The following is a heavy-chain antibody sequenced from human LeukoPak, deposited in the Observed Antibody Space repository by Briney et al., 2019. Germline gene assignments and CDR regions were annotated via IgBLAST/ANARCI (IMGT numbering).Heavy chain of an antibody. D-gene: IGHD3-9*01. CDR3: ARGAPVLYDILTGYSWSGWFDP. V-gene: IGHV4-34*01. J-gene: IGHJ5*02. CDR1: GGSISGYY. CDR2: INHSGST. Sequence: SETLSLTCTVSGGSISGYYWSWIRQPPGKGLERIGEINHSGSTNYNPSLKSRVTISVDTSKNQFSLKLSSVTAADTAVYYCARGAPVLYDILTGYSWSGWFDPWGQGTLVTVSS.